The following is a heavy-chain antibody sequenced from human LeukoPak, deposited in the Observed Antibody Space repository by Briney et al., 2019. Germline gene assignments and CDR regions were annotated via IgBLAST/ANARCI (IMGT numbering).Heavy chain of an antibody. CDR2: TYYRSKWYN. V-gene: IGHV6-1*01. CDR3: ARDSDV. J-gene: IGHJ6*02. Sequence: XNWIRQXXXXGLEWLGRTYYRSKWYNDYAVSVKSRITINPDTSKNQFSLQLNSVTPEDTAVYYCARDSDVWGQGTTVTVSS.